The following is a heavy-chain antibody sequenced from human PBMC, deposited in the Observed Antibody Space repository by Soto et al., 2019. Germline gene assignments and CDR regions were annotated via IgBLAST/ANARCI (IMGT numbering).Heavy chain of an antibody. CDR1: VGSFSGYY. CDR2: INHSGST. J-gene: IGHJ6*01. D-gene: IGHD3-3*01. Sequence: WETLSLTCAFYVGSFSGYYWSCIRQPPGKWLEWIGEINHSGSTNYNPSLKSRVTISVDTSKNQFSLKLSSVTAADTAVYYCARGRWTYDFWRGYTYGMEVLGPATTVNVSS. CDR3: ARGRWTYDFWRGYTYGMEV. V-gene: IGHV4-34*01.